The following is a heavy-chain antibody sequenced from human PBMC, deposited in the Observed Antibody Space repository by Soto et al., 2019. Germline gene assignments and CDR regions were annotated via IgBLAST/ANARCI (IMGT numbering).Heavy chain of an antibody. CDR2: ISGGGETT. J-gene: IGHJ4*02. Sequence: VPLLESGGGLVQPGGSLRLSCAASGFTFSSYAMWWVRQAPGKGLECVSAISGGGETTYYADSVKGRFTISRDNSKNTLYLQMNSLRAEDTAVYYCAFSSGSGSYYFDYWGQGTLVTVSS. CDR1: GFTFSSYA. D-gene: IGHD3-10*01. CDR3: AFSSGSGSYYFDY. V-gene: IGHV3-23*01.